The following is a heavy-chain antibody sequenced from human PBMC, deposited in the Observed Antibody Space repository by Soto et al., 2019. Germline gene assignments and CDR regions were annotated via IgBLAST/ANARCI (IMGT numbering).Heavy chain of an antibody. Sequence: EVQLVESGGGLVQPGGSLRLSCAASGFTFSSYWMSWVRQAPGKGLEWVANIKQDGSEKYYVDSVKGRFTISRDNAKNSLYLQMNSLRAEDTVVYYCARGRGVIITGYFDYWGQGTLVTVSS. J-gene: IGHJ4*02. CDR1: GFTFSSYW. D-gene: IGHD3-10*01. CDR3: ARGRGVIITGYFDY. V-gene: IGHV3-7*04. CDR2: IKQDGSEK.